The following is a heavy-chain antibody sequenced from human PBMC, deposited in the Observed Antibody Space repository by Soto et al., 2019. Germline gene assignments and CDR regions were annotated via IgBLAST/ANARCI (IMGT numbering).Heavy chain of an antibody. Sequence: QVQLQEPGPGLVKPSQTLSLTCTVSGGSISSGGYYWSWIRQHPGKGLEWIAFIYYSGSTYYNPSLKSRVTISEDTCKNQFSLKLSSVPAADTAVYYCARDADTAMGSYYGMAVWGQGSTVTVSS. J-gene: IGHJ6*02. CDR1: GGSISSGGYY. CDR3: ARDADTAMGSYYGMAV. D-gene: IGHD5-18*01. CDR2: IYYSGST. V-gene: IGHV4-31*03.